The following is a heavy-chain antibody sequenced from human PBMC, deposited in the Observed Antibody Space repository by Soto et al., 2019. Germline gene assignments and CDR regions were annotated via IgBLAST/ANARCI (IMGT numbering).Heavy chain of an antibody. CDR2: MNPNSGNT. CDR1: GYTFTSYD. D-gene: IGHD2-21*02. V-gene: IGHV1-8*01. CDR3: ARGRIVVVTADGMDV. J-gene: IGHJ6*02. Sequence: ASVKVSCKASGYTFTSYDINWVRQATGQGLEWMGWMNPNSGNTGYAQKFQGRVTMTRNTSISTAYMELSSLRSEDTAVYYCARGRIVVVTADGMDVWGQGTTVTVSS.